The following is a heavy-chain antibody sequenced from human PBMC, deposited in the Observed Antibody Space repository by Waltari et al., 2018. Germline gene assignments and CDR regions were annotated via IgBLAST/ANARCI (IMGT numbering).Heavy chain of an antibody. Sequence: QVQLQESGPGLVKPSETLSLTCAVSGYSISSGYSWGWIRQPPGKGLEWIGSIYHSGSTYYNPSLKSRVTISVDTSKNQFSLKLSSVTAADTAVYYCAREGGSGFNDYWGQGTLVTVSS. J-gene: IGHJ4*02. CDR2: IYHSGST. V-gene: IGHV4-38-2*02. CDR1: GYSISSGYS. D-gene: IGHD3-22*01. CDR3: AREGGSGFNDY.